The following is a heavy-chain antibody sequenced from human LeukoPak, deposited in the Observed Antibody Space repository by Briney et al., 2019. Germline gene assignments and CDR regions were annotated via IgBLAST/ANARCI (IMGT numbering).Heavy chain of an antibody. V-gene: IGHV3-15*01. D-gene: IGHD3-22*01. CDR2: IKSKTDGGTT. CDR1: GFTFSNAW. J-gene: IGHJ6*03. Sequence: GGSLRLSCAASGFTFSNAWMSGVRQAPGKGLEWVGRIKSKTDGGTTDYAAPVKGRFTISRDDSKNTLYLQMNSLKTEDTAVYYCTTGGYYLVYYYYYMDVWGKGTTVTVSS. CDR3: TTGGYYLVYYYYYMDV.